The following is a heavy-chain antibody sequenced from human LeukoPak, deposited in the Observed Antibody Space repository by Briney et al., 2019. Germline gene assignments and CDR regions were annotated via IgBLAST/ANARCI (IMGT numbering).Heavy chain of an antibody. CDR3: ARGFRSDSSGRKFDY. D-gene: IGHD3-22*01. J-gene: IGHJ4*02. Sequence: VASVEVSCKASGYTFTSYDINWVRQATGQGLEWMGWMNPNSGNTGYAQKFQGRLTMTRNTSISTAYMELSSLSSEDTAMYYCARGFRSDSSGRKFDYWGQGALVTVSS. CDR2: MNPNSGNT. V-gene: IGHV1-8*01. CDR1: GYTFTSYD.